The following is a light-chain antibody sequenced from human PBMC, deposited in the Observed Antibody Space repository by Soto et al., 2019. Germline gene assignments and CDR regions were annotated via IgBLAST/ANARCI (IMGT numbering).Light chain of an antibody. Sequence: EIVLTHSPATLSLSPVEISTLSCRASQSVSSYLAWYQQKPGQAPRLLIYGASSRATGIPDRFSGSGSGTDFTLTISGLEPEDFAVYYCQQYGNSRGTFGQGTKVDIK. CDR3: QQYGNSRGT. CDR1: QSVSSY. CDR2: GAS. J-gene: IGKJ1*01. V-gene: IGKV3-20*01.